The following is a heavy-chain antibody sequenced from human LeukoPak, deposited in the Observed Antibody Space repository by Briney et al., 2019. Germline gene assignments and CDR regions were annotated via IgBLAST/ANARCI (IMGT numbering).Heavy chain of an antibody. J-gene: IGHJ6*01. CDR2: LYPGYSDT. Sequence: GESLKIPCRGPGYRFTDFWIGWGRQMPGKGLEWMGILYPGYSDTRYSPSFQGQVTSSADKSINTAHLQWSSLKASDTAMYCARGAAGTTQDYYYFGLDVWGQGTTVRVSS. V-gene: IGHV5-51*01. CDR1: GYRFTDFW. D-gene: IGHD1-7*01. CDR3: ARGAAGTTQDYYYFGLDV.